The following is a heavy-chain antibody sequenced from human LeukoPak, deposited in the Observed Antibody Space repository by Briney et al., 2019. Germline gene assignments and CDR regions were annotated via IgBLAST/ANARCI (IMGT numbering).Heavy chain of an antibody. CDR3: ARDPGNLAYCGGDCYPNFDY. J-gene: IGHJ4*02. V-gene: IGHV1-18*01. CDR1: GYTCTSYG. D-gene: IGHD2-21*02. Sequence: ASVQVSCKASGYTCTSYGISWVRQAPGQGLEWMGWISAYNGNTKYAQKLQGRVTMTTETSRSTAYKKLKNLRSDETAVYCCARDPGNLAYCGGDCYPNFDYWGQGTLVTVSS. CDR2: ISAYNGNT.